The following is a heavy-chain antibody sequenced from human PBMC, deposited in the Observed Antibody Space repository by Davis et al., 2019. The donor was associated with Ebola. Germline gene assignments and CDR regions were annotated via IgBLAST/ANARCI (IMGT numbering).Heavy chain of an antibody. D-gene: IGHD2-15*01. V-gene: IGHV3-53*01. CDR2: TYSGGST. Sequence: GESLKISCAASGFTVSSNYMSWARQAPGKGLEWVSVTYSGGSTYYADSVKGRFTISRDNSKNTLYLQMNSLRAEDTAVYYCARLGYCSGGSCYFFDYWGQGTLVTVS. CDR3: ARLGYCSGGSCYFFDY. J-gene: IGHJ4*02. CDR1: GFTVSSNY.